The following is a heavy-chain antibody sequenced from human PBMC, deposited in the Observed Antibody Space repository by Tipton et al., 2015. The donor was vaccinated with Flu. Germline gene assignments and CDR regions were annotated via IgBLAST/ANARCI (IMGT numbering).Heavy chain of an antibody. Sequence: QLVQSGAEVKKPGESLMISCKTSGYFFTSYWIAWVRQVPGKGLEWMGMIHPDASDTRYSPSFQGHVSMSADKSIRTAYLHVSSLKASDTAMYYCARRIVVTIWAFDVWGQGTMVSVSS. CDR3: ARRIVVTIWAFDV. CDR1: GYFFTSYW. J-gene: IGHJ3*01. V-gene: IGHV5-51*03. D-gene: IGHD5-12*01. CDR2: IHPDASDT.